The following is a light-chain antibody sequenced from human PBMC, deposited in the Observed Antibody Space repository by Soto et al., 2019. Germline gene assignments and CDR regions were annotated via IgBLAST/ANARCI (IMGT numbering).Light chain of an antibody. Sequence: DIQLTQSPSFLSASVVDRVTITCRASQGISSYLAWYQQKPGKAPKLLIYGASTLKSGVPSRFSGSGSGTEFTLTISSLQPEDFATYYCQQSYSTPPWTFGQGTKVDIK. V-gene: IGKV1-9*01. CDR2: GAS. CDR3: QQSYSTPPWT. CDR1: QGISSY. J-gene: IGKJ1*01.